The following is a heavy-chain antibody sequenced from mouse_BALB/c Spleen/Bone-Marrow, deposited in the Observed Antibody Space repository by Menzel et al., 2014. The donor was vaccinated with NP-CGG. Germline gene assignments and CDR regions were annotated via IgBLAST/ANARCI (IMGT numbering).Heavy chain of an antibody. J-gene: IGHJ2*01. D-gene: IGHD2-10*02. CDR1: GYTFTDYY. V-gene: IGHV1-84*02. CDR3: AREGYGNSYYFDY. Sequence: LVESGPELVKPGASVKISCKASGYTFTDYYINWVKQKPGQGLEWIGWIYLGSGNTKYNEKFKGKATLTVDTSSSTAYMQLSSLTSEDTAVYFCAREGYGNSYYFDYWGQGTTLTVSS. CDR2: IYLGSGNT.